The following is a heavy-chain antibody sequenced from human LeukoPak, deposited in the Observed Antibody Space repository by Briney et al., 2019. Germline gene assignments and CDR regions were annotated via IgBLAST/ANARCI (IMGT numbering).Heavy chain of an antibody. Sequence: KSSETLSLTCTVSGGSISSSSYYWGWIRQPPGKGLEWIGCIYYSGSSYYNPSLKSRVTISVDTSKNQFSLKLSSVTAADTAVYYCARHTGGSYYPSRTWYYFDYWGQGTLVTVSS. V-gene: IGHV4-39*01. CDR1: GGSISSSSYY. J-gene: IGHJ4*02. CDR3: ARHTGGSYYPSRTWYYFDY. CDR2: IYYSGSS. D-gene: IGHD1-26*01.